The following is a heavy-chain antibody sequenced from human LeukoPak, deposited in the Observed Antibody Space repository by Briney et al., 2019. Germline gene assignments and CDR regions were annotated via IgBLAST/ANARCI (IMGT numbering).Heavy chain of an antibody. CDR3: AKDMVDTAMVTDAFDI. CDR2: IYYSGST. D-gene: IGHD5-18*01. Sequence: SETLSLTCTVSGGSISSSSYYWGWIRQPPGKGLEWIGSIYYSGSTYYNPSLKSRVTISLDTSRNQFSLKLNSVTAEDTAVYYCAKDMVDTAMVTDAFDIWGQGTMVTVSS. CDR1: GGSISSSSYY. J-gene: IGHJ3*02. V-gene: IGHV4-39*07.